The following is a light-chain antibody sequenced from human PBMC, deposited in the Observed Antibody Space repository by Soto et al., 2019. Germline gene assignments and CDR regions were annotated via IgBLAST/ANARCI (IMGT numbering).Light chain of an antibody. CDR3: QHYNSYSEA. J-gene: IGKJ1*01. Sequence: DIQMTQSPPSLSASVGDRVTITCRASQGISNYLAWYQQKPGELPKLVIYAASILQTGVPSRFSGSGSGTDFSLTISSLQPDDFATYYCQHYNSYSEAFGQGTKVELK. CDR1: QGISNY. V-gene: IGKV1-27*01. CDR2: AAS.